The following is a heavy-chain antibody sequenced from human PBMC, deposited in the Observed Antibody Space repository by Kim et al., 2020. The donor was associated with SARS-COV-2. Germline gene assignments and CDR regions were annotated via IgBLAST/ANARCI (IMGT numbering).Heavy chain of an antibody. J-gene: IGHJ6*02. CDR3: ASGIPGSGYESYYYYGMDV. V-gene: IGHV1-8*01. D-gene: IGHD5-12*01. CDR2: MNPNSGNT. CDR1: GYTFTSYD. Sequence: ASVKVSCKASGYTFTSYDINWVRQATGQGLEWMGWMNPNSGNTGYAQKFQGRVTMTRNTSISTAYMELSSLRSEDTAVYYCASGIPGSGYESYYYYGMDVWGQGTTVTVSS.